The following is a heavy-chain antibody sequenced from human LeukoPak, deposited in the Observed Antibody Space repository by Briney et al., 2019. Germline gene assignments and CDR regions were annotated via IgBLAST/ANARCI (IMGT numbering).Heavy chain of an antibody. D-gene: IGHD2-2*01. CDR1: GYTFTSYG. J-gene: IGHJ3*02. Sequence: ASMKVSCKASGYTFTSYGISWVRQAPGQGLEWMGWISAYNGNTNYAQKLQGRVTMTTDTSTSTACMELRSLRSDDTAVYYCARDREDIVVVPAAIRPHDAFDIWGQGTMVTVSS. CDR2: ISAYNGNT. V-gene: IGHV1-18*01. CDR3: ARDREDIVVVPAAIRPHDAFDI.